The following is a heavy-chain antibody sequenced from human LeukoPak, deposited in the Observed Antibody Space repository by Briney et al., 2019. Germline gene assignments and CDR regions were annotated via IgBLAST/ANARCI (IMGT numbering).Heavy chain of an antibody. J-gene: IGHJ3*02. Sequence: GGSLRLSCAASGFTFSIYAIHWVRQAPGKGLEWVTFIRYDGNYKYYADSVKGRFTISRDNSKNTLYLQMNSLGAEDTAVYYCATLVGSDAFDIWGQGTMVTVSS. CDR2: IRYDGNYK. V-gene: IGHV3-30*02. CDR3: ATLVGSDAFDI. D-gene: IGHD1-26*01. CDR1: GFTFSIYA.